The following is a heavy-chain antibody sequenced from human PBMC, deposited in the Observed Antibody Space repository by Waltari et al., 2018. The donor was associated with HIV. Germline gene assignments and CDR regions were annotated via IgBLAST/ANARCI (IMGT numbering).Heavy chain of an antibody. J-gene: IGHJ4*02. Sequence: QVQLQQWGAGLLKPSETLSLTCAVYGGSFSDYYWSWIRQPPGKGLEWIGEINHSGSTNYNPSLNSRGTISVDTSKNQFSLKLSSVTAADTAVYYCARGGNYYRSGSYYKLDYWGQGTLVTVSS. V-gene: IGHV4-34*01. CDR2: INHSGST. CDR1: GGSFSDYY. CDR3: ARGGNYYRSGSYYKLDY. D-gene: IGHD3-10*01.